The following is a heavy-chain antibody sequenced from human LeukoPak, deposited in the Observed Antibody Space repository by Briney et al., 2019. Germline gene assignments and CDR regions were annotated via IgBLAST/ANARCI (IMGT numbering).Heavy chain of an antibody. V-gene: IGHV3-30*02. J-gene: IGHJ4*02. D-gene: IGHD3-22*01. CDR3: AKDAPYYYYDSSGYSYFDY. CDR2: IRYDGSNK. Sequence: GGSLRLSCAASGFTFSSYGMHWVRQAPGKGLEWVAFIRYDGSNKYYADSVKGRFTISRDNSKNTLYLQMNSLRAEDTAVYYCAKDAPYYYYDSSGYSYFDYWGQGTLVTVSS. CDR1: GFTFSSYG.